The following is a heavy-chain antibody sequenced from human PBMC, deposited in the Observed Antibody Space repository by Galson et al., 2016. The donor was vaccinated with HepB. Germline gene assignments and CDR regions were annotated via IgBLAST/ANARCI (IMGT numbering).Heavy chain of an antibody. CDR3: STLTIFPF. Sequence: SLRLSCAASGFTFEDYDMQWVRQAPGKGLEWVSGITWNSGQIGYADSVKGRFTISRDNAKNSLYLQMNRLRKSDTAFYYCSTLTIFPFWGQGSLVTVSS. CDR1: GFTFEDYD. D-gene: IGHD3-9*01. V-gene: IGHV3-9*01. J-gene: IGHJ4*02. CDR2: ITWNSGQI.